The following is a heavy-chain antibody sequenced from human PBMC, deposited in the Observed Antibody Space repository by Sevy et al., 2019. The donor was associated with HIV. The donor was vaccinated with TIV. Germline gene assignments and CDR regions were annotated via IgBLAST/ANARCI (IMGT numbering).Heavy chain of an antibody. J-gene: IGHJ6*02. CDR2: IYPGDSDT. Sequence: GESLKISCKGSGYSFTSYWIGWVRQMPGKGLEWMGIIYPGDSDTRYSPSFQGQVTISADKSLSTAYLQWSSLKASDTAMYYCARQGCSSTSCGLYYYYGMDVWGQGTTVTVSS. D-gene: IGHD2-2*01. CDR1: GYSFTSYW. V-gene: IGHV5-51*01. CDR3: ARQGCSSTSCGLYYYYGMDV.